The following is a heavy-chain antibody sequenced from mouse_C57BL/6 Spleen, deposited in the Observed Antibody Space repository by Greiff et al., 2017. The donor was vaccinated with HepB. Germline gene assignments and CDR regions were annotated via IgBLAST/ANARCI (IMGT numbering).Heavy chain of an antibody. V-gene: IGHV1-18*01. CDR2: INPNNGGT. CDR1: GYTFTDYN. Sequence: EVKLQESGPELVKPGASVKIPCKASGYTFTDYNMDWVKQSHGKSLEWIGDINPNNGGTIYNQKFKGKATLTVDKSSSTAYMELRSLTSEDTAVYYCARVLYDGYYGYFDVWGTGTTVTVSS. CDR3: ARVLYDGYYGYFDV. D-gene: IGHD2-3*01. J-gene: IGHJ1*03.